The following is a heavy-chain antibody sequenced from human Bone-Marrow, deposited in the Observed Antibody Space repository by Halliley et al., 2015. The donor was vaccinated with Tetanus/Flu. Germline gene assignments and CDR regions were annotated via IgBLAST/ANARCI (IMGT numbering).Heavy chain of an antibody. D-gene: IGHD2-2*01. J-gene: IGHJ3*01. CDR3: AREGKLVGGALDL. CDR2: INSEGKSM. Sequence: WASRINSEGKSMNYADSVKGRFTISRNNAKNALSLEMNSLRLEDTAVNYRAREGKLVGGALDLWGQGTMVTVSS. V-gene: IGHV3-74*01.